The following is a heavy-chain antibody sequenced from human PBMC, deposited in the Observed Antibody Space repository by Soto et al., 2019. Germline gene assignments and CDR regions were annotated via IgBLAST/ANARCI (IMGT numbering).Heavy chain of an antibody. CDR2: IYPADSDT. CDR1: GYSFSNYW. V-gene: IGHV5-51*01. Sequence: GESLKISCKGSGYSFSNYWIGWVRQIPGKGLEWMGMIYPADSDTKYSPSFEGQVTISADRSISTAYLQWSGLKASDTAMYYCARHSSSLSLTGATYFEFWGQGALVTVSS. J-gene: IGHJ4*02. CDR3: ARHSSSLSLTGATYFEF. D-gene: IGHD1-7*01.